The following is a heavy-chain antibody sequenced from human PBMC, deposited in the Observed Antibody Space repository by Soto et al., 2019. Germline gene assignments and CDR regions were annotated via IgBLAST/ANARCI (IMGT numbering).Heavy chain of an antibody. Sequence: PGGSLRLSCVASGFTFSRFWMNWIRQIPGKGLEWVAIINQDGSEKFYVDSVKGRFTISRDTAKNSLFLQMNSLRAEDTAVYYCARKMVGSFDSWGQGALVTVSS. V-gene: IGHV3-7*03. CDR3: ARKMVGSFDS. CDR1: GFTFSRFW. D-gene: IGHD2-15*01. J-gene: IGHJ4*02. CDR2: INQDGSEK.